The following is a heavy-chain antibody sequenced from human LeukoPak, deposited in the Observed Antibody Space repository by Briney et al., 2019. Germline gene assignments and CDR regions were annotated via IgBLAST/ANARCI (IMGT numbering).Heavy chain of an antibody. D-gene: IGHD2-21*02. CDR2: IWSDGSMK. J-gene: IGHJ3*02. Sequence: GGSLRLSCTTSGFTLSSYVIHWVRQAPGKGLEWVAVIWSDGSMKYYADSVKGRFTISRDNSKNTVYLQMNSLRAEDTAVYYCARGRRDCSGDCYVAFDIWGQGTMVTVSS. CDR3: ARGRRDCSGDCYVAFDI. V-gene: IGHV3-33*01. CDR1: GFTLSSYV.